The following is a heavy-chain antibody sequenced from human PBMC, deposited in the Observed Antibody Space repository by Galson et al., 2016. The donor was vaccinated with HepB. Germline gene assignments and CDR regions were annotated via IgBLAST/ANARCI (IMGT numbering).Heavy chain of an antibody. D-gene: IGHD2-21*01. J-gene: IGHJ4*02. CDR1: GFSFSNYW. V-gene: IGHV3-7*01. Sequence: SLRLSCAASGFSFSNYWMSWVRQAPGKGLEWVANINVEGSEKYYVDSVKGRFTISRDNSKNTLYLQMNSLRAEDTAVYYCAKELWLFRHPGLGYLDYWGQGTLVTVSS. CDR2: INVEGSEK. CDR3: AKELWLFRHPGLGYLDY.